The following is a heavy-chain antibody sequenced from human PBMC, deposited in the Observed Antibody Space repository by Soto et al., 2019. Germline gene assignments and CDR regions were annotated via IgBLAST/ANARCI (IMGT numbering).Heavy chain of an antibody. CDR1: GGSISSYY. V-gene: IGHV4-59*08. Sequence: SETLSLTCTVXGGSISSYYWSWIRQPPGKGLEWIGYIYYSGSTNYNPSLKSRVTISVDTSKNQFSLKLSSVTAADTAVYYCASQNQGYCSGGSCEEKGYYYYYMDVWGKGTTVTVSS. CDR3: ASQNQGYCSGGSCEEKGYYYYYMDV. J-gene: IGHJ6*03. CDR2: IYYSGST. D-gene: IGHD2-15*01.